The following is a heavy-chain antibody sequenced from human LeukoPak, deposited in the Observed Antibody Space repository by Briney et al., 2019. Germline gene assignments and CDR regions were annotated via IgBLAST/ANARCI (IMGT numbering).Heavy chain of an antibody. CDR2: IYYSGST. Sequence: NPSETLSLTCTVSGGSISGYYWSWIRQPPGKGLEWIAYIYYSGSTNYNPSLKSRVTISVDTSKNQFSLKLSSVTAADTAVYYCARDRRHNSGFPFFDYWGQGTLVTVSS. CDR3: ARDRRHNSGFPFFDY. J-gene: IGHJ4*02. D-gene: IGHD5-18*01. V-gene: IGHV4-59*01. CDR1: GGSISGYY.